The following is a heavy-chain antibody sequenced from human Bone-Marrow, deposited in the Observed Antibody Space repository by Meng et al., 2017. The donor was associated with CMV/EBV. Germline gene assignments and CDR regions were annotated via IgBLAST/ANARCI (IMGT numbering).Heavy chain of an antibody. D-gene: IGHD5-24*01. V-gene: IGHV5-51*01. Sequence: GAALKISCKVSGYTFNICWIGWVRQMPGKGLEWVGIIYPGDSDARYSPSFQGQVTISVDRSISTAYLQWNSLKASDTATYYCARASRDGDYFDYWGQGTLVTVSS. J-gene: IGHJ4*02. CDR3: ARASRDGDYFDY. CDR2: IYPGDSDA. CDR1: GYTFNICW.